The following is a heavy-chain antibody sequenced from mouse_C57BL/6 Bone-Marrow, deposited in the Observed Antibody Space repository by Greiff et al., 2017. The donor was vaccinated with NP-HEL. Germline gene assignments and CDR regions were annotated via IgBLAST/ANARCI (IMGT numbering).Heavy chain of an antibody. J-gene: IGHJ3*01. CDR1: GFTFSDYG. V-gene: IGHV5-17*01. CDR2: ISSGSSTI. D-gene: IGHD1-1*01. CDR3: ARLGSSAWFAY. Sequence: EVQLVESGGGLVKPGGSLKLSCAASGFTFSDYGMHWVRQAPEKGLEWGAYISSGSSTIYYADTVKVRFTISRDNAKNTLFLQMTSLRSEDTAMYYCARLGSSAWFAYWGQGTLVTVSA.